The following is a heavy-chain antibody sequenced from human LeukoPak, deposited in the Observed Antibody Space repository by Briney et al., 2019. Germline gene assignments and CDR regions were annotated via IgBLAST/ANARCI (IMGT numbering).Heavy chain of an antibody. Sequence: PSETLSLTCAVYGGSFSGYYWSWIRQPPGKGLEWIGEINHSGSTNYNPSLKSRVTISVDTSKNQFSLKLSSVTAADTAVYYCARATGLLGPSDWGQGTLVTVSS. CDR3: ARATGLLGPSD. CDR2: INHSGST. J-gene: IGHJ4*02. V-gene: IGHV4-34*01. CDR1: GGSFSGYY. D-gene: IGHD3-10*01.